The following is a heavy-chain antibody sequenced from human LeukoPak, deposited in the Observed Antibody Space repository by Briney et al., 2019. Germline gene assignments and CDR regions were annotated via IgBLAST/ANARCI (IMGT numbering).Heavy chain of an antibody. Sequence: ASVKVSCKASGYTFTGYYIHWVRQAPGQGREWMGRINPNSGGTNYAQKFQGRVTMTRDTSISTAYMEVSRLRSDDTAVYYCARVAVVVSADYWGQGTLVTVSS. CDR1: GYTFTGYY. J-gene: IGHJ4*02. CDR2: INPNSGGT. D-gene: IGHD2-21*02. V-gene: IGHV1-2*06. CDR3: ARVAVVVSADY.